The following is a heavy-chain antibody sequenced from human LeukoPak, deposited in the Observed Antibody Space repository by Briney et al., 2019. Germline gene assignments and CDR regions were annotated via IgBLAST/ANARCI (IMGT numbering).Heavy chain of an antibody. CDR3: ARELGYSYGNRQIDL. Sequence: KPSQTLSLTCTVSGGSISSGDYYWGWIRQPPGKGLEWIGNIYYNGRTYYSPSLKSRVTISVDRSKNQFSLKLSSVTAADTAVYYCARELGYSYGNRQIDLWGRGTLVTVSS. CDR2: IYYNGRT. J-gene: IGHJ2*01. D-gene: IGHD5-18*01. V-gene: IGHV4-39*07. CDR1: GGSISSGDYY.